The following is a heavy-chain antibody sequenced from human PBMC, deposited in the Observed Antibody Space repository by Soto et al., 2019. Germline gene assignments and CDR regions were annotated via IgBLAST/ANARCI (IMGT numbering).Heavy chain of an antibody. CDR1: VCTFSSYS. J-gene: IGHJ3*02. D-gene: IGHD3-22*01. CDR2: IIPIFGTA. Sequence: SVKVSCKASVCTFSSYSISWVRQAPAQGLEWMGGIIPIFGTANYAQKFQGRVTITADESTSTAYMELSSLRSEDTAVYYCARDRYYDSSGYHDAFDIWGQGTMVTVSS. V-gene: IGHV1-69*13. CDR3: ARDRYYDSSGYHDAFDI.